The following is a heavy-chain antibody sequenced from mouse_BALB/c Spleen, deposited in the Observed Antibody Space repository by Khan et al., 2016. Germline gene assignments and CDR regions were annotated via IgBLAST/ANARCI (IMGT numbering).Heavy chain of an antibody. CDR2: INPDSSTI. V-gene: IGHV4-1*02. Sequence: EVKLLESGGGLVQPGGSLKLSCAAAGFDFSRYWMSWVRQAPGKGLEWIGEINPDSSTINYTPSLKDKFIISRDNAKKTQYLQMGQVGSGDTARYDCSRRADHGYDGYCGQCTTLTVSS. D-gene: IGHD2-2*01. CDR3: SRRADHGYDGY. J-gene: IGHJ2*01. CDR1: GFDFSRYW.